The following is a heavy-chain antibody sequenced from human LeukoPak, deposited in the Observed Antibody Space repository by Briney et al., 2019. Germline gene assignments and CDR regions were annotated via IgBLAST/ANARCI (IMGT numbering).Heavy chain of an antibody. Sequence: GGSPRLSCAASGFTFSSYGMSWVRQAPGKGLEWVSAISGSGGSTYYADSVKGRFTISRDNSKNTLYLQMNSLRAEDTAVYYCAKDTVDSSWYYYYYYMDVWGKGTTVTISS. CDR3: AKDTVDSSWYYYYYYMDV. J-gene: IGHJ6*03. V-gene: IGHV3-23*01. CDR1: GFTFSSYG. CDR2: ISGSGGST. D-gene: IGHD6-13*01.